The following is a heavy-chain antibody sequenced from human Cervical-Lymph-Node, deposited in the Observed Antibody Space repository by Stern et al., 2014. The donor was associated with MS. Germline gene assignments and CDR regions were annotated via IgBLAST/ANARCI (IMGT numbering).Heavy chain of an antibody. Sequence: QLQLQESGPGLVKPSQTLSLTCTVSGGSISSGDYYWSWIRQPPGKGLEWIGYIYYSGSTYYNPSLKSRVTISVDTSKNHFSLKLSSVTAADTAVYYCASANCSSTSCPNWFDPGGQGTLVTVSS. J-gene: IGHJ5*02. CDR2: IYYSGST. CDR3: ASANCSSTSCPNWFDP. D-gene: IGHD2-2*01. CDR1: GGSISSGDYY. V-gene: IGHV4-30-4*01.